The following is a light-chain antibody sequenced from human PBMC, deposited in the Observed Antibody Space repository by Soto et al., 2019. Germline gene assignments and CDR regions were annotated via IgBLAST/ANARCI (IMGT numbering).Light chain of an antibody. Sequence: EIVLTQSPGTLSLSPGERVTLSCRASQSLTTNYLAWYQQKPGQAPRLLIYGASNRATGVPDRFSGSGSGTDFTLTITRLEPEDVAVYYWQHYGRSPLMYTFGQGNKLGVK. CDR2: GAS. V-gene: IGKV3-20*01. CDR3: QHYGRSPLMYT. J-gene: IGKJ2*01. CDR1: QSLTTNY.